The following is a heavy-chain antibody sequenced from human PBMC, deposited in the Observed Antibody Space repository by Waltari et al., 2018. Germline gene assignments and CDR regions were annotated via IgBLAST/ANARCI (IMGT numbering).Heavy chain of an antibody. CDR3: ARFSGKQPGY. D-gene: IGHD1-26*01. Sequence: QVQLVQSGAEVKKPGSSVKVSCKASGGTFSCYALSWVRQAPGQGLEWMGGIIPILGIATYEQKFQGRVTITADKSTSTAYMELCSLRSEDTAVYYCARFSGKQPGYWGQGTLVTVSS. J-gene: IGHJ4*02. V-gene: IGHV1-69*10. CDR2: IIPILGIA. CDR1: GGTFSCYA.